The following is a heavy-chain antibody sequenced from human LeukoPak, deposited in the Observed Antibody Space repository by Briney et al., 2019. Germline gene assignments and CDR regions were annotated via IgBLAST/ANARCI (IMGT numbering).Heavy chain of an antibody. CDR2: ISGSGGST. CDR1: GFTFSSYA. V-gene: IGHV3-23*01. CDR3: ARDKNVVVPAAIGSYYGMDV. J-gene: IGHJ6*02. D-gene: IGHD2-2*01. Sequence: GGSLRLSCAASGFTFSSYAMSWVRQAPGKGLEWVSAISGSGGSTYYADSVKGRFTISRDNSKNTLYLQMNSLRAEDTAVYYCARDKNVVVPAAIGSYYGMDVWGQGTTVTVSS.